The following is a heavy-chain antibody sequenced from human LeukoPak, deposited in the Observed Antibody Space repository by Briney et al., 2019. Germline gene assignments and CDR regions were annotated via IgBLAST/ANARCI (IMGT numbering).Heavy chain of an antibody. CDR3: TRSLAQYSSSPMVQFDP. Sequence: GGSLRLSCVASGFNLNAYWLSWVRQASGKGLEWVGRIRSKANSYATAYAASVKGRFTISRDDSKNTAYLQMNSLKTEDTAVYYCTRSLAQYSSSPMVQFDPWGQGTLVTVSS. CDR1: GFNLNAYW. CDR2: IRSKANSYAT. D-gene: IGHD6-13*01. V-gene: IGHV3-73*01. J-gene: IGHJ5*02.